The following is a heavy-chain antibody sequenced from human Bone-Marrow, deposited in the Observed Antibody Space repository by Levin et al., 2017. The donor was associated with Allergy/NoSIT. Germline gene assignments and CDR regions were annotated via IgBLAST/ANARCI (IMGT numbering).Heavy chain of an antibody. Sequence: LSLTCAASGFTFSRSWMTWVRQAPGKGLEWLANIKQDGSETYYLDSVEGRFTISRDNARNSLSLQMDRLRAEDTALYYCARGGGYDGGNFDLWGQGTLVTVSS. CDR2: IKQDGSET. V-gene: IGHV3-7*03. J-gene: IGHJ4*02. CDR1: GFTFSRSW. D-gene: IGHD5-12*01. CDR3: ARGGGYDGGNFDL.